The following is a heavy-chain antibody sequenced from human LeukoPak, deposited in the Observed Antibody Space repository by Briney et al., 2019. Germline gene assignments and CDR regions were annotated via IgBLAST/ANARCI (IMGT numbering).Heavy chain of an antibody. CDR3: ALYCSSTSCYLPEGAFDI. V-gene: IGHV1-46*01. Sequence: GASVKVSCKASGYTFTSYYMHWVRQAPGQGLEWMGIINPSGGSTSYAQKFQGRVTMTRDTSTSTAYMELSSLRSEDTAVYYCALYCSSTSCYLPEGAFDIWGQGTMVTVSS. J-gene: IGHJ3*02. CDR1: GYTFTSYY. D-gene: IGHD2-2*01. CDR2: INPSGGST.